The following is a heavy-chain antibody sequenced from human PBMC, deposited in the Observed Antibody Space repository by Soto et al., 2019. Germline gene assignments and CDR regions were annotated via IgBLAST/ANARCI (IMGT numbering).Heavy chain of an antibody. J-gene: IGHJ4*02. D-gene: IGHD3-3*01. Sequence: QITLNESGPTQVKPRQTLTLTCTFSGFSLTTSGVGVGWIRQSPGKAPEWPALIYWDDDKRYSPSLMSRLTITKDTSKNLLVLTMADLDPADTATYYCAHRVLRTVFGLVTPTAIYFDFWGQGTPVAVS. CDR1: GFSLTTSGVG. CDR3: AHRVLRTVFGLVTPTAIYFDF. V-gene: IGHV2-5*02. CDR2: IYWDDDK.